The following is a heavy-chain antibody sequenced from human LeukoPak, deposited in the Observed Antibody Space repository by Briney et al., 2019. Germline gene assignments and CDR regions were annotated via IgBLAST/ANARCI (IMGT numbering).Heavy chain of an antibody. Sequence: GGSLRLSCAASGFTFSSYSMNWVRQAPGKGLEWVSYISSSRSTIYYADSVKGRFTISRDNAKNSLYLQMNSLRAEDTAVYYCARDYYYDSSGPTPTIDYWGQGTLVTVSS. J-gene: IGHJ4*02. D-gene: IGHD3-22*01. CDR1: GFTFSSYS. CDR3: ARDYYYDSSGPTPTIDY. CDR2: ISSSRSTI. V-gene: IGHV3-48*01.